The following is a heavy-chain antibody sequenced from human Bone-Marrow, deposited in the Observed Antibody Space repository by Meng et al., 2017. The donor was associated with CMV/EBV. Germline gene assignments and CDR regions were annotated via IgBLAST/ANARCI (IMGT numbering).Heavy chain of an antibody. CDR1: GESFSPYY. CDR2: INHSGST. CDR3: ARGKYSGGYYPLDY. V-gene: IGHV4-34*01. J-gene: IGHJ4*02. Sequence: QVHLPQWGAGLLKPSETLSLTCAVYGESFSPYYWTWIRQPPGKGLEWIGEINHSGSTNYNPSLKSRVTISVDTSKNQFSLKLTSVTAADSALYYCARGKYSGGYYPLDYWGQGTLVTVSS. D-gene: IGHD3-22*01.